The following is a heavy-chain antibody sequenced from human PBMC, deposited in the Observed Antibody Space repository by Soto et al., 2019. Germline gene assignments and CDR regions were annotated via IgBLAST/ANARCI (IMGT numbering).Heavy chain of an antibody. CDR3: ARIGITMVRGVIIFYYGMDV. D-gene: IGHD3-10*01. J-gene: IGHJ6*02. V-gene: IGHV4-4*02. Sequence: SETLSLTCAVSGGSISSSNWWSWVRQPPGKGLEWIGEIYHSGSTNYNPSLKSRVTISVDKSKNQFSLKLSSVTAADTAVYYCARIGITMVRGVIIFYYGMDVWGQGTTVTVSS. CDR2: IYHSGST. CDR1: GGSISSSNW.